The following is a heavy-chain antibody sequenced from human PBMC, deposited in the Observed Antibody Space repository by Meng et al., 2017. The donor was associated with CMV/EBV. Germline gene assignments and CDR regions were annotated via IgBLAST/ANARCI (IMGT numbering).Heavy chain of an antibody. V-gene: IGHV3-15*01. CDR3: TTDLITIFGGGSNWFDP. CDR2: IKRKTDGGTK. D-gene: IGHD3-3*01. Sequence: FSNGWRSWVRQAPGKGLEWVGRIKRKTDGGTKDYAAPVKGRFTISRDDSKNTLYLQMNSLKTEDTAVYYCTTDLITIFGGGSNWFDPWGQGTLVTVSS. CDR1: FSNGW. J-gene: IGHJ5*02.